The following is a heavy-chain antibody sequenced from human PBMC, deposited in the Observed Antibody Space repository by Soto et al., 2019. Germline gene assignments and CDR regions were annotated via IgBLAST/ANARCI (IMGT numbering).Heavy chain of an antibody. D-gene: IGHD3-3*01. J-gene: IGHJ4*02. Sequence: QVQLQESGPGLVKPSETLSLTCTVSGGSVSSGSYYWGWIRQPPGKGLEWIGYIYYSGSTNYNPSLKSRVTISVDTSKNQFSLKLSSVTAADTAVYYCARGAMFKMATIFEGNDYWGQGTLVTVSS. V-gene: IGHV4-61*01. CDR1: GGSVSSGSYY. CDR3: ARGAMFKMATIFEGNDY. CDR2: IYYSGST.